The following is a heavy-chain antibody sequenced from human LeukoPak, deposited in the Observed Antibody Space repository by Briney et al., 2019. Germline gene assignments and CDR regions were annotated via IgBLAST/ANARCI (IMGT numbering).Heavy chain of an antibody. Sequence: SETLSLTCSVSGGSISGSSYYWGWIRQAPGRGLAWIANIYYSGSTYYSPSLKSRVTISVDTSKNQFSLKLNSVTAADTAVYYCARQFYESRSPHAKYFQQWGQGTLVSVSS. V-gene: IGHV4-39*01. CDR1: GGSISGSSYY. D-gene: IGHD3-22*01. CDR2: IYYSGST. CDR3: ARQFYESRSPHAKYFQQ. J-gene: IGHJ1*01.